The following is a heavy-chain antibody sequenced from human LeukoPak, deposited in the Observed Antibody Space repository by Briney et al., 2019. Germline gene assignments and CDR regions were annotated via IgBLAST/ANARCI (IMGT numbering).Heavy chain of an antibody. CDR3: ARGSIYSYGHPFDY. D-gene: IGHD5-18*01. CDR2: INHSGST. Sequence: SETLSLTCAVYGRSFSGYYWSWIRQPPGKGLEWIGEINHSGSTNYNPSLKSRVTISVDTSKNQFSLKLSSVTAADTAVYYCARGSIYSYGHPFDYWGQGTLVTVSS. V-gene: IGHV4-34*01. CDR1: GRSFSGYY. J-gene: IGHJ4*02.